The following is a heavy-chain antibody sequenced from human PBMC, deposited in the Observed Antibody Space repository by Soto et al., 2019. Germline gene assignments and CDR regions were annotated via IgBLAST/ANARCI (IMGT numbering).Heavy chain of an antibody. Sequence: ASVQVSCKASGGTFSSYAISWVRQAPGQGLEWMGGIIPIFGTANYAQKFQGRVTITAAESTSTAYMELSSLRSEDTAVYDCARGYSCAYFADYWGQGTLDTGAS. CDR2: IIPIFGTA. CDR1: GGTFSSYA. D-gene: IGHD5-18*01. J-gene: IGHJ4*02. CDR3: ARGYSCAYFADY. V-gene: IGHV1-69*13.